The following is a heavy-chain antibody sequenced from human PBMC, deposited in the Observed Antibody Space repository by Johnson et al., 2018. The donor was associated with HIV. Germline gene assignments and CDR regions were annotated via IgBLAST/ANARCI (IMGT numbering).Heavy chain of an antibody. CDR1: GFTFSSYG. V-gene: IGHV3-30*03. Sequence: QVQLVESGGGVVQPGRSLRLSCAASGFTFSSYGMHRVRQAPGKGLEWVAVISYDGSNTYYADSVKGRFTISRDNSKNTLYLQMNSLRAEDTAVYYCARGDGYRRAFDIWGQGTMVTVSS. D-gene: IGHD1-1*01. J-gene: IGHJ3*02. CDR3: ARGDGYRRAFDI. CDR2: ISYDGSNT.